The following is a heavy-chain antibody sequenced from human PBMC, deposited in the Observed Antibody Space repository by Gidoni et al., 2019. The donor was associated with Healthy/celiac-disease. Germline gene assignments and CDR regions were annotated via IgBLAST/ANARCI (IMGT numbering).Heavy chain of an antibody. D-gene: IGHD3-3*01. CDR1: GGSISSGDYY. J-gene: IGHJ6*02. CDR3: ARDAGRFLDYSEGYYYYGMDV. V-gene: IGHV4-30-4*01. Sequence: QVQLQESGPGLVTPSQTLSLTCTVSGGSISSGDYYWSWIRQPPGKGLEWIGYIYYSGSTYYNPSLKSRVTISVDTSKNQFSLKLSSVTAADTAVYYCARDAGRFLDYSEGYYYYGMDVWGQGTTVTVSS. CDR2: IYYSGST.